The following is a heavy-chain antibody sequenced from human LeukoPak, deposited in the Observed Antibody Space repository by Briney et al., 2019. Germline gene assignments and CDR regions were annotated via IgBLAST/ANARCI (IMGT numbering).Heavy chain of an antibody. J-gene: IGHJ4*02. CDR1: GFTFSAVW. D-gene: IGHD3-10*01. CDR3: ARCFGSFS. CDR2: IKGDGSET. V-gene: IGHV3-7*05. Sequence: GGSLRLSCAASGFTFSAVWMTWVRQAPGKGLEWVANIKGDGSETYYMDSVKGRFTISRDNAKNSLYLQMNSLRAEDTAVYFCARCFGSFSWGQGTLVTVSS.